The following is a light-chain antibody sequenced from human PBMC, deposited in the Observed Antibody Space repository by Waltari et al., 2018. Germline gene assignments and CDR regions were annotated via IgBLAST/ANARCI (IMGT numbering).Light chain of an antibody. CDR3: QQFADSSYT. CDR2: GAS. J-gene: IGKJ2*01. CDR1: QSVNSIS. Sequence: EMLLTQSPGTLSLSPGERATLSCRASQSVNSISLAWYQQKPGQAPRLLIYGASRRATGIPDRFSGSGSGTDFTLTISRLEPEDFAVYYCQQFADSSYTYGQGTKLEI. V-gene: IGKV3-20*01.